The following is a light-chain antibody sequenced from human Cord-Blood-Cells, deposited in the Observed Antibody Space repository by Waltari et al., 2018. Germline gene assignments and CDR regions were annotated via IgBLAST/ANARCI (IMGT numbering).Light chain of an antibody. V-gene: IGKV3-20*01. CDR3: QQYGSSPPIT. J-gene: IGKJ5*01. CDR1: QSVSRRY. CDR2: GAS. Sequence: EIVLTQSPGPLSLSPGDRATLSCRASQSVSRRYLAWYQQKPGQAPRLLIYGASSRATGIPDRFSGSGSGTDVTLTISRLEPEDFAVYYCQQYGSSPPITFGQGTRLEIK.